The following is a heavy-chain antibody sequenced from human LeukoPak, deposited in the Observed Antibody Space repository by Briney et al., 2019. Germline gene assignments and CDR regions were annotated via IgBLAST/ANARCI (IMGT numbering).Heavy chain of an antibody. V-gene: IGHV4-31*03. CDR3: ARSGDGSSVNCYYGGYYYYYMDV. CDR2: IYDSGTT. D-gene: IGHD2-21*01. Sequence: SETLSLTCTVSGGSISSGGFYWNWIRQHPGKGLEWIGNIYDSGTTYYNPSLKSRLTISVDTTNKQFSLKLSSVTAADTAVYYCARSGDGSSVNCYYGGYYYYYMDVWGRGTTVTVSS. CDR1: GGSISSGGFY. J-gene: IGHJ6*03.